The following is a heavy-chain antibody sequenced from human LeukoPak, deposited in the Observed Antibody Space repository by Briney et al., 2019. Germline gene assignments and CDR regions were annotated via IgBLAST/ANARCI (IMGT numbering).Heavy chain of an antibody. J-gene: IGHJ4*02. CDR2: IYPGDSDT. CDR3: ARLVDTAVPADY. Sequence: GESLKISCKGSGYSFTSYWIGWVRQMPGEGLEWMGIIYPGDSDTRYSPSFQGQVTISADKSINTAYLHWSSLKASDTAMYYCARLVDTAVPADYWGQGTLVTVSS. V-gene: IGHV5-51*01. D-gene: IGHD5-18*01. CDR1: GYSFTSYW.